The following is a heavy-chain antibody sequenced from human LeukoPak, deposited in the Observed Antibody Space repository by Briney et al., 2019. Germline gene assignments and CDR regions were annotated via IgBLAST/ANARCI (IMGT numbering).Heavy chain of an antibody. CDR1: GGAISSFY. D-gene: IGHD5-24*01. CDR3: ARGYGYNSEY. V-gene: IGHV4-59*13. J-gene: IGHJ4*02. CDR2: IQYSGST. Sequence: SETLSLTCSVSGGAISSFYWIWIRQTPGKGLEWIGCIQYSGSTEYNPSLESRVTISVDTSKNQFSLKLTSVTAADTAVYYCARGYGYNSEYWGQGTLVTVSP.